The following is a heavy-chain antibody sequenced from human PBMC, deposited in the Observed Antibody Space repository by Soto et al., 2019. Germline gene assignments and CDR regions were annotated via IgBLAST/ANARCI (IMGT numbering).Heavy chain of an antibody. V-gene: IGHV3-7*01. D-gene: IGHD1-20*01. CDR1: TFIFSTYW. CDR3: VGDGNNWNDFDY. CDR2: IKRDGSET. Sequence: EVQLVESGGGLVQPGGSLRLSCAAPTFIFSTYWMTWVRQAPGKGLEWVANIKRDGSETHYADSVKGRFTISRDNAKNSLYLQINSLRVEDTAVYYCVGDGNNWNDFDYWGQGTLVTVSS. J-gene: IGHJ4*02.